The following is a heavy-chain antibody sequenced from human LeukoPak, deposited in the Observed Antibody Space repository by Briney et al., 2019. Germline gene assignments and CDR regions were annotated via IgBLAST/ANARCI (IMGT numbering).Heavy chain of an antibody. V-gene: IGHV3-48*01. Sequence: GGSLRLSCAASGFTFSSYSMNWVRQAPGKGLEWVSYISSSSSTIYYADSVKGRFTISRDNAKNSLYLQMNSLRAEDTAVYYCARATVWGNFDYWGQGTLVTVSS. CDR2: ISSSSSTI. J-gene: IGHJ4*02. CDR3: ARATVWGNFDY. D-gene: IGHD4-11*01. CDR1: GFTFSSYS.